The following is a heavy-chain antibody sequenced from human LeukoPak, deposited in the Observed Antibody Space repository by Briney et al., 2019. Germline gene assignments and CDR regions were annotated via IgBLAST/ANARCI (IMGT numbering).Heavy chain of an antibody. CDR3: ARAPRPGFWSGYCEY. J-gene: IGHJ4*02. Sequence: PGRSLSLSCAASGSTVSSYWTSCVSQAPGEGMGWVANIKLDGSVEYYVDSMKGRFTISRDNAKNSLYLQMNSLRGEDTAVYYCARAPRPGFWSGYCEYWGQGTLVTVSS. CDR2: IKLDGSVE. CDR1: GSTVSSYW. V-gene: IGHV3-7*01. D-gene: IGHD3-3*01.